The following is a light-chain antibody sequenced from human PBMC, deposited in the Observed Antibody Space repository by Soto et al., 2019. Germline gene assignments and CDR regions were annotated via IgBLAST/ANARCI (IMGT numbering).Light chain of an antibody. V-gene: IGLV1-40*01. CDR3: QSCDTSMSGLNWV. CDR2: GDN. CDR1: GSSIGAGYD. Sequence: QSVLTQPPSVSGAPGQRIIIPCTGSGSSIGAGYDVNWYQHVPGTPPKLLIFGDNNRPSGVPDRFSASKAGTSASLAITGLQPEDEAEYYCQSCDTSMSGLNWVFGGGTKLTVL. J-gene: IGLJ3*02.